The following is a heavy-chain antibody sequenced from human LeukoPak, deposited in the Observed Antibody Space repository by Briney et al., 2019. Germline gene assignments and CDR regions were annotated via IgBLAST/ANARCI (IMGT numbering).Heavy chain of an antibody. Sequence: EASVKVSCKASGYTFTSYGISWVRQAPGQGLEWMGWISAYNGNTNYAQKLQGRVTMTTDTSTSTAYMELRSLRSDDTAVYYCARDHTPSSSWYTFHYYMDVWGKGTTVTVSS. V-gene: IGHV1-18*01. J-gene: IGHJ6*03. CDR1: GYTFTSYG. D-gene: IGHD6-13*01. CDR3: ARDHTPSSSWYTFHYYMDV. CDR2: ISAYNGNT.